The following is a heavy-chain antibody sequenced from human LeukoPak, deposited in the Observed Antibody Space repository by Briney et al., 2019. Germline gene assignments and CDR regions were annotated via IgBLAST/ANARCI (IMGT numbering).Heavy chain of an antibody. CDR3: ARHSSSWSALDV. D-gene: IGHD6-13*01. Sequence: MGIIYPGDSDTRYSPSFQGQVTISADKSISTAYLQWSSLRASDTAMYYCARHSSSWSALDVWGKGTTVTVSS. J-gene: IGHJ6*04. CDR2: IYPGDSDT. V-gene: IGHV5-51*01.